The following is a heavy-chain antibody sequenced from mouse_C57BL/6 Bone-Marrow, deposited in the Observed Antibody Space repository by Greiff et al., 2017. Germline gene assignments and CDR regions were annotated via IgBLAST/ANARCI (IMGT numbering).Heavy chain of an antibody. D-gene: IGHD2-4*01. J-gene: IGHJ2*01. CDR3: ASSYDYDDY. Sequence: VQLKQSVAELVRPGASVKLSCKASGYTFTNTCIHWVKQRPEQGLEWIGKIYPASGSTNYTPKFQGKATITADTSSNTAYLQLSSLTSEDTAIYYCASSYDYDDYWGQGTTLTVSS. V-gene: IGHV14-3*01. CDR2: IYPASGST. CDR1: GYTFTNTC.